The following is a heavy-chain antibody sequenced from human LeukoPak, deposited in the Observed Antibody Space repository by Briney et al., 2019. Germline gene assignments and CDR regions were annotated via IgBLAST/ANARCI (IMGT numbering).Heavy chain of an antibody. V-gene: IGHV4-39*07. CDR1: GGSISTSAYY. Sequence: PSETLSLTCTVSGGSISTSAYYWGWIRQPPGKGLEWNGSIYYSGNTYYNPSLKSRVTISVDTSKNQFSLKLSSVTAADTAVYYCARDRRFDYDILTGYPYYYYYMDVWGKGTTVTVSS. J-gene: IGHJ6*03. CDR3: ARDRRFDYDILTGYPYYYYYMDV. D-gene: IGHD3-9*01. CDR2: IYYSGNT.